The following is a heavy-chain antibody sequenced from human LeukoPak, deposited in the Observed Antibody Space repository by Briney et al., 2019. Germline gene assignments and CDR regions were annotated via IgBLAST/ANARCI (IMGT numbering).Heavy chain of an antibody. CDR3: ARLGIAAADDDY. D-gene: IGHD6-13*01. Sequence: ASVKVSCEASGYTFTSYGINWVRQATGQGLEWLGRMNPNSGDTAYAQKFQGRVTMTRSTSISTAYMELTSLRSEDTAVYFCARLGIAAADDDYWGQGTLVTVSS. CDR2: MNPNSGDT. J-gene: IGHJ4*02. V-gene: IGHV1-8*01. CDR1: GYTFTSYG.